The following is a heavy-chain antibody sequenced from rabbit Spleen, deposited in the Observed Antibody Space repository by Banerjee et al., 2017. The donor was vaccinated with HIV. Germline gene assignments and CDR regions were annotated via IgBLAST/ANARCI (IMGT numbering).Heavy chain of an antibody. CDR3: ARSVFSSTYYIGYFKL. D-gene: IGHD8-1*01. V-gene: IGHV1S40*01. Sequence: QSLEESGGDLVKPGASLTLTCTASGFTISSSYCMCWVRQAPGKGLEWIACIYAGSGGAAYYASCAKGRFTISKTSSTTVTLQMTSLTAADTATYFCARSVFSSTYYIGYFKLWGPGTLVTVS. CDR2: IYAGSGGAA. CDR1: GFTISSSYC. J-gene: IGHJ4*01.